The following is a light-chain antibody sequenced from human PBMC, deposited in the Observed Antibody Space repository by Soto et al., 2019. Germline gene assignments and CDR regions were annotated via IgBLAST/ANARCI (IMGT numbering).Light chain of an antibody. Sequence: QSALTQPRSVSGSPGQSVTISCTGTSSDVGGYNYVSWYLQHPGKAPKVMIYDVSKRPSGVPDRFSGSKSGNTASLTISGLQSEDEADYYCCSFAGNYIYVFGTGTKVTL. CDR2: DVS. CDR1: SSDVGGYNY. J-gene: IGLJ1*01. V-gene: IGLV2-11*01. CDR3: CSFAGNYIYV.